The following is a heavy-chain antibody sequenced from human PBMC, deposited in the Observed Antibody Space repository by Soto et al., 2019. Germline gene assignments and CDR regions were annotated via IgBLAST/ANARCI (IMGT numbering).Heavy chain of an antibody. J-gene: IGHJ4*02. CDR1: GFTFTSFS. CDR3: ARVLGLSGDYDNFDY. CDR2: INPSGST. V-gene: IGHV1-46*01. Sequence: QVQLVQSGAEVKKPGASVKVSCKASGFTFTSFSMHWVRQAPGQGLEWMGRINPSGSTSYAQKFQGRVTMTRDTSTSTVYMELSSLRSEDTAVYYCARVLGLSGDYDNFDYWGQGTLVTVSS. D-gene: IGHD4-17*01.